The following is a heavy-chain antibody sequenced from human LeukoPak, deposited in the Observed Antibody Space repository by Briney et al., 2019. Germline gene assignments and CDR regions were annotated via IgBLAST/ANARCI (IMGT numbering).Heavy chain of an antibody. D-gene: IGHD3-10*01. V-gene: IGHV4-39*07. CDR1: GGSISSSSYY. Sequence: SETLSLTCTVSGGSISSSSYYWGWIRQPPGKGLEWIGSIYYSGSTYYNPSLKSRVTISVDTSKNQFSLKLSSVTAADTAVYYCASVVRGVIPLDAFDIWGQGTMVTVSS. J-gene: IGHJ3*02. CDR3: ASVVRGVIPLDAFDI. CDR2: IYYSGST.